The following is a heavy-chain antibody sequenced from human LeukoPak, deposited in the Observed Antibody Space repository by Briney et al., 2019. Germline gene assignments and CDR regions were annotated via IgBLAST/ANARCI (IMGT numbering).Heavy chain of an antibody. Sequence: PSETLSLTCTVSGGSISSGSYYWSWLRQPAGTGLEWIGRIYTSGSTNYNPSLKSRVTIPVDTSKNQFSLKLSSVTAADTAVYYCARETYYDFWSGYYQDYWGQGTLVTVSS. D-gene: IGHD3-3*01. J-gene: IGHJ4*02. CDR2: IYTSGST. CDR1: GGSISSGSYY. V-gene: IGHV4-61*02. CDR3: ARETYYDFWSGYYQDY.